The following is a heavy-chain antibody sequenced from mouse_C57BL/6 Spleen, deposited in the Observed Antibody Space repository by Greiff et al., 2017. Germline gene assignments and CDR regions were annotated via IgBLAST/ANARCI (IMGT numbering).Heavy chain of an antibody. CDR1: GYTFTSYW. J-gene: IGHJ2*01. Sequence: QVHVKQPGAELVKPGASVKVSCKASGYTFTSYWMHWVKQRPGQGLEWIGRIHPSDSDTNYNQKLKGKATLTVDKSSSTAYMQLSSLTSEDSAVYYCAISTTVGYYFDYWGQGTTLTVSS. V-gene: IGHV1-74*01. D-gene: IGHD1-1*01. CDR3: AISTTVGYYFDY. CDR2: IHPSDSDT.